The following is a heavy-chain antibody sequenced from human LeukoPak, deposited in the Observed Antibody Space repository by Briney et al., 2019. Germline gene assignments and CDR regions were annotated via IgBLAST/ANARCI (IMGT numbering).Heavy chain of an antibody. CDR1: AESFSGYY. V-gene: IGHV4-34*01. CDR3: AAVRGVSFDP. Sequence: RPSETLSLTCAVYAESFSGYYWSWIRQPPGRGLEWIGEINHSGSTNYNPSLKSRVTISVDTSKNQFSLKLSSVTAADTAVYYCAAVRGVSFDPWGQGTLVTVSS. J-gene: IGHJ5*02. CDR2: INHSGST. D-gene: IGHD3-10*01.